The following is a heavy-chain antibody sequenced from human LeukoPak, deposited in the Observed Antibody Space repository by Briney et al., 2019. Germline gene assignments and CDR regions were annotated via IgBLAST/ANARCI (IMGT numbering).Heavy chain of an antibody. V-gene: IGHV1-8*01. CDR1: GYTFTSYD. Sequence: ASVKVSCKASGYTFTSYDISWVRQATGQGLEWMGWMNPNSGNTGYAQKFQGRVTMTRNTSISTAYMELSSLRSEDTAVYYCARGGGGIAVAGRDCDYWRQGTLVTVSS. CDR3: ARGGGGIAVAGRDCDY. CDR2: MNPNSGNT. J-gene: IGHJ4*02. D-gene: IGHD6-19*01.